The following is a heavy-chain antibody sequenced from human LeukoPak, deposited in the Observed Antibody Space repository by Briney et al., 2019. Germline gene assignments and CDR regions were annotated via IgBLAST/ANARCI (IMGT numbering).Heavy chain of an antibody. Sequence: GGSLRLSCAASGFTFSTYGMHWVRQAPGKGLEWVALIWYDGSNKYYADSVKVRFTISRDNSKNTLYLQMNSLRAEDTAVYYCAKDLRYYDFWSGLADYWGQGTLVTVSS. CDR1: GFTFSTYG. V-gene: IGHV3-33*06. CDR2: IWYDGSNK. D-gene: IGHD3-3*01. CDR3: AKDLRYYDFWSGLADY. J-gene: IGHJ4*02.